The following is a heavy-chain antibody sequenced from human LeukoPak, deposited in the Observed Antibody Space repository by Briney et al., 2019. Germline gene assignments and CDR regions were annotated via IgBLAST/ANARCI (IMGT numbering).Heavy chain of an antibody. CDR1: GFTFSSYA. J-gene: IGHJ5*02. V-gene: IGHV3-30*04. CDR3: ARDLHCSGGTCYSYSSHRNWFDP. Sequence: GGSLRLSCAASGFTFSSYAMHWVRQAPGKGLEWVAVISYDGSNKYYAGSVKGRFTISRDNSKNTLYLQVNSLRVEDTAVYYCARDLHCSGGTCYSYSSHRNWFDPWGQGTLVTVSS. D-gene: IGHD2-15*01. CDR2: ISYDGSNK.